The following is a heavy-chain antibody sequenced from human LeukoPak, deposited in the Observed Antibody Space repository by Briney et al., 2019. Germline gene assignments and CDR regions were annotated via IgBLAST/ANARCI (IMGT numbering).Heavy chain of an antibody. Sequence: SETLSLTCTVSGGSVSSGGYYWSRIRQHPGKGLEWIGYIYYSGSTYYSPPLKSRVTISVDTSKNQFSLKLSSVTAADTAVYYCARGYGGKRGKLDSWGQGTLVTVSS. CDR2: IYYSGST. CDR1: GGSVSSGGYY. CDR3: ARGYGGKRGKLDS. D-gene: IGHD4-23*01. J-gene: IGHJ4*02. V-gene: IGHV4-31*03.